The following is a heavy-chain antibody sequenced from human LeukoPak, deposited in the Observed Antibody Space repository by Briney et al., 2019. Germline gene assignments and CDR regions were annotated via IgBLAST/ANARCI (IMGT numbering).Heavy chain of an antibody. J-gene: IGHJ6*02. D-gene: IGHD3-3*01. V-gene: IGHV3-74*01. CDR3: ASPPRELYGV. Sequence: PGGSLRLSCAASGFSFNSCWMHWVRQAPGKGLVWVSRISRDGSSTYYADSVKGRFTISRDNAKNTLYLQMNSLRADDTGVYYCASPPRELYGVWGQGTTVTVSS. CDR2: ISRDGSST. CDR1: GFSFNSCW.